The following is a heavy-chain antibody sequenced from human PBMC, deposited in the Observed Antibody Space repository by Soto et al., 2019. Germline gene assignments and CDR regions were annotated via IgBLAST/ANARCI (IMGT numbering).Heavy chain of an antibody. CDR1: GFTFGTYT. CDR2: IGTTSSYI. V-gene: IGHV3-21*01. J-gene: IGHJ6*02. D-gene: IGHD2-21*02. Sequence: EVQLVESGGGLVKPGGSLRLSCAASGFTFGTYTMNWVRQAPGKGLEWVSSIGTTSSYIYYADSVRGRFTISRDNARDSLXLQMSSLRAEDTAVYYCARVMCGDCSTYYYYSMDVWGQGTTVTVSS. CDR3: ARVMCGDCSTYYYYSMDV.